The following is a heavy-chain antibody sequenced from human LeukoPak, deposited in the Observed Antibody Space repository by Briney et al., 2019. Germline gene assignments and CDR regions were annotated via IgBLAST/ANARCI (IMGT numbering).Heavy chain of an antibody. CDR1: GFTFSSYA. J-gene: IGHJ4*02. V-gene: IGHV3-23*01. CDR3: AKDRIYCSSTSCYDVVDY. Sequence: PGRSLRLSCAASGFTFSSYAMSWVRQPPGKGLEWVSAIRGSGGSTYYADSVKGRFTISRDNSKNTLYLQMNSLRAEDTAVYYCAKDRIYCSSTSCYDVVDYWGQGTLVTVSS. D-gene: IGHD2-2*01. CDR2: IRGSGGST.